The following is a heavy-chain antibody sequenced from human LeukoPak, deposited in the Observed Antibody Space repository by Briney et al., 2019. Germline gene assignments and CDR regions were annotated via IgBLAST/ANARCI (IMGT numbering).Heavy chain of an antibody. Sequence: GGSLRLSCAASGFIFDDYAMHWVRQAPGKGLEWVSGISWNSDSIDYADSVKGRFTISRDNSKNTLYLQMNSLRAEDTAVYYCAKGVTPVISLQFFDYWGQGTLITVSS. J-gene: IGHJ4*02. V-gene: IGHV3-9*01. D-gene: IGHD4-17*01. CDR3: AKGVTPVISLQFFDY. CDR1: GFIFDDYA. CDR2: ISWNSDSI.